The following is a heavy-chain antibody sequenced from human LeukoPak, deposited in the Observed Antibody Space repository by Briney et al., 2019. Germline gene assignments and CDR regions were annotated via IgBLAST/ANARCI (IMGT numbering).Heavy chain of an antibody. Sequence: ASVKVSCKASGYTFTSYYMHWVRQAPGQGLEWMGIINPSGGSTSYAQKFQGRVTMTRDTSTSTVYMELSSLRSEDTAVYYCARGGSSGAIRGAFDYWGQGTLVTVSS. CDR1: GYTFTSYY. D-gene: IGHD6-19*01. J-gene: IGHJ4*02. V-gene: IGHV1-46*01. CDR2: INPSGGST. CDR3: ARGGSSGAIRGAFDY.